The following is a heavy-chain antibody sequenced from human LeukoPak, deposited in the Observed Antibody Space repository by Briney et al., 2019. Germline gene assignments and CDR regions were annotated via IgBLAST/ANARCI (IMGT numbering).Heavy chain of an antibody. V-gene: IGHV3-23*01. D-gene: IGHD6-13*01. Sequence: GGSLRLSCVASGFTFSTYGMSWVRQAPGKGLEWVSAISGDGDTTDYADSVKGRFTISRDNSKSTLSLQMNSLRAEDTAVYYCGKYDYSCSWYYCDYWGQGTLVTVSS. CDR2: ISGDGDTT. J-gene: IGHJ4*02. CDR3: GKYDYSCSWYYCDY. CDR1: GFTFSTYG.